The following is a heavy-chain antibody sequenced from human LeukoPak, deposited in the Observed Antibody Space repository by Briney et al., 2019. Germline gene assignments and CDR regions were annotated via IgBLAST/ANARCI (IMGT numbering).Heavy chain of an antibody. CDR2: IIPIVDTA. CDR3: ARVGVYDILTGYYNWFDP. D-gene: IGHD3-9*01. J-gene: IGHJ5*02. V-gene: IGHV1-69*13. Sequence: SVKVSCKASGGTFSSYAISWVRQAPGQELEWMGGIIPIVDTANYAQKFQGRVTITADESTSTAYMELSSLRSEDTAVYYCARVGVYDILTGYYNWFDPWGQGTLVTVSS. CDR1: GGTFSSYA.